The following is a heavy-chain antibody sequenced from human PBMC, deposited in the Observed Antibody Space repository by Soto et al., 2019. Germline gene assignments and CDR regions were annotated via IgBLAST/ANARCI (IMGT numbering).Heavy chain of an antibody. D-gene: IGHD3-10*01. CDR1: GGSFSGYY. CDR2: INHSGST. Sequence: SETLSLTCAVYGGSFSGYYWSWIRQPPGKGLEWIGEINHSGSTNYSPSLKSRVTISVDTSKNQFSLKLSSVTAADTAVYYCARGRDRVRGVITSYYHYGMAVWGQGTTVTVSS. J-gene: IGHJ6*02. V-gene: IGHV4-34*01. CDR3: ARGRDRVRGVITSYYHYGMAV.